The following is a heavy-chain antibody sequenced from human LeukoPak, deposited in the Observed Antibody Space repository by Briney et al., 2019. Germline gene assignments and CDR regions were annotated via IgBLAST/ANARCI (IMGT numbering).Heavy chain of an antibody. CDR3: ATVNCSSTSCYIGDWFDP. Sequence: ASVKVSCKVSGYTRTELSMHWVRQAPGKGLEWMGGFDPEDGETIYAQKFQGRVTMTEDTSTDTAYMELSSLRSEDTAVYYCATVNCSSTSCYIGDWFDPWGQGTLVTVSS. CDR1: GYTRTELS. CDR2: FDPEDGET. D-gene: IGHD2-2*02. V-gene: IGHV1-24*01. J-gene: IGHJ5*02.